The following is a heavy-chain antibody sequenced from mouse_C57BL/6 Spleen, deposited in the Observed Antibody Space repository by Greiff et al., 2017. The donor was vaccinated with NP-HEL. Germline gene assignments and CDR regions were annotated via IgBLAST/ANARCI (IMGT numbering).Heavy chain of an antibody. V-gene: IGHV3-6*01. Sequence: EVQLQESGPGLVKPSQSLSLTCSVTGYSITSGYYWNWIRQFPGNKLEWMGYISYDGSNNYNPSLKNRISITRDTSKNQFFLKLNSVTTEDTATYYCAREGGYYGFAYWGQGTLVTVSA. CDR2: ISYDGSN. D-gene: IGHD2-3*01. CDR3: AREGGYYGFAY. CDR1: GYSITSGYY. J-gene: IGHJ3*01.